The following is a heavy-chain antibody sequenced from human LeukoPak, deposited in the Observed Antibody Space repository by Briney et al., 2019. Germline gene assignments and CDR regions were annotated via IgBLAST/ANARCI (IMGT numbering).Heavy chain of an antibody. CDR3: ARISSGRNLDV. Sequence: SETLSLTCTVSGGSISSGSYYWGWIRQPRGKGLEWLANIYYSGSTYFNPSLKSRVTIFVDTSQNQFSLRLSSVTAADTAVYYCARISSGRNLDVWGKGTTVTVSS. CDR2: IYYSGST. J-gene: IGHJ6*04. CDR1: GGSISSGSYY. V-gene: IGHV4-39*01. D-gene: IGHD3-22*01.